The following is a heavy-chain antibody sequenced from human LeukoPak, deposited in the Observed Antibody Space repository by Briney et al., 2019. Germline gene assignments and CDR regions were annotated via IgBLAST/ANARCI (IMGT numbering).Heavy chain of an antibody. V-gene: IGHV3-23*01. CDR1: GFTFSSYA. D-gene: IGHD4-17*01. Sequence: GGALRLSCAASGFTFSSYAMSWVRQAPGKGLEWVSAISGSCGSTYYADSVKGRFTISRDNSKTTLYLQMNSLRAEDTAVYYCAKALYGDSGRFDYWGQGTLVTVSS. J-gene: IGHJ4*02. CDR3: AKALYGDSGRFDY. CDR2: ISGSCGST.